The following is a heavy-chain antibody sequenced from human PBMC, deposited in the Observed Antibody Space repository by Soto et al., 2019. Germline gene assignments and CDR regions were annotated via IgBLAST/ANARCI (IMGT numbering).Heavy chain of an antibody. CDR3: ARDKGVDCSGGSCYDSSDAFDI. CDR1: GFTFSSYS. D-gene: IGHD2-15*01. J-gene: IGHJ3*02. Sequence: GGSLRLSCAASGFTFSSYSMNWVRQAPGKGLEWVSSISSSSSYIYYADSVKGRFTISRDNAKNSLYLQTNSLRAEDTAVYYCARDKGVDCSGGSCYDSSDAFDIWGQGTMVTVSS. CDR2: ISSSSSYI. V-gene: IGHV3-21*01.